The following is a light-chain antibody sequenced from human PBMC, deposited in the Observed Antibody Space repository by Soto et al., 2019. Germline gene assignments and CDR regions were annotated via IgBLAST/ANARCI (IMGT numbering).Light chain of an antibody. J-gene: IGKJ4*01. CDR2: GAS. CDR3: QQYHRWPPLT. V-gene: IGKV3-15*01. CDR1: QSIDND. Sequence: EIVMTQSPATLSVSPGERATLSCRASQSIDNDLAWYQQKPGQAPRLLIYGASPRATGIPVRFSGSGSGTLFTLTINSLQSEDLAVYYCQQYHRWPPLTFGGGTKVEIK.